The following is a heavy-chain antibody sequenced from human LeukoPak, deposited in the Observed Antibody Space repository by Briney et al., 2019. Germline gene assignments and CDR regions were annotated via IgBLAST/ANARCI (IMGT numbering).Heavy chain of an antibody. CDR2: IKQCGSEK. Sequence: GGSLRLSCAASGLTFSSYWMNWVRQAPGKGLGWVANIKQCGSEKYYVDSVKGRFTISRDNAKNSLYLQMNSLKAEDTAVYDCARDHTFGQWPTHFDYWGQGTLVTVSS. V-gene: IGHV3-7*01. J-gene: IGHJ4*02. CDR3: ARDHTFGQWPTHFDY. CDR1: GLTFSSYW. D-gene: IGHD3-16*01.